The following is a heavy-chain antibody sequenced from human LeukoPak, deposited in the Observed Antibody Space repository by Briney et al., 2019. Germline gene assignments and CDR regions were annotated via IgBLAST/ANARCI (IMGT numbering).Heavy chain of an antibody. J-gene: IGHJ4*02. D-gene: IGHD6-19*01. CDR1: DFSITNAYY. V-gene: IGHV4-38-2*02. CDR3: ARLITSGSYYFDF. CDR2: IYHSGAT. Sequence: PSETLSLTCSVSDFSITNAYYWGWIRQPPGRGLEYLGNIYHSGATYYNPSLKSRVTISVDTSRNHFSLKLSSVTAADTAFYYCARLITSGSYYFDFWGQGTLVTVSS.